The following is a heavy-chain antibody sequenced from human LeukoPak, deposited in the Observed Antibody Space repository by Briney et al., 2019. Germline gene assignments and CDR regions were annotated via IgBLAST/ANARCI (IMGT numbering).Heavy chain of an antibody. CDR1: GFTFGDYA. V-gene: IGHV3-49*04. D-gene: IGHD3-3*01. CDR2: IRSKAYGGTT. J-gene: IGHJ5*02. Sequence: PGGTLRLSCTASGFTFGDYAMSWVRQAPGKGLEWVGFIRSKAYGGTTEYAASVKGRFTISRDDSKSIAYLQMNSLKTEDTAVYYCTRDVYYDFWSGSKNWFDPWGRGTLVTVSS. CDR3: TRDVYYDFWSGSKNWFDP.